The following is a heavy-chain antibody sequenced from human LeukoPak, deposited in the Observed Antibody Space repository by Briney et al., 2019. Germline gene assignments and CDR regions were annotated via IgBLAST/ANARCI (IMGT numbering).Heavy chain of an antibody. CDR2: ISAYNGNT. Sequence: GASVKVSCKASGYTFTSYGISWVRQAPGRGLEWMGWISAYNGNTNYAQKLQGRVTMTTDTSTSTAYMELRSLRSDDTAVYYCATLFPPEYQLLYWGQGTLVTVSS. J-gene: IGHJ4*02. CDR3: ATLFPPEYQLLY. V-gene: IGHV1-18*01. D-gene: IGHD2-2*01. CDR1: GYTFTSYG.